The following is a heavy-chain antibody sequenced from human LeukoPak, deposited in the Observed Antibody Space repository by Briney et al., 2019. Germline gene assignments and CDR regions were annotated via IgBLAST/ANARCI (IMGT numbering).Heavy chain of an antibody. J-gene: IGHJ5*02. D-gene: IGHD3-10*01. Sequence: ASVKVSCKASGYTFTSYDSNWVRQATGQGLDWMGWMNPNSGNTGYAQKFQGRVAMTRNTSISTAYMELSSLRSEDTAVYYCAREAYYYGSGSYAWFDPWGQGTLVTVSS. V-gene: IGHV1-8*01. CDR3: AREAYYYGSGSYAWFDP. CDR2: MNPNSGNT. CDR1: GYTFTSYD.